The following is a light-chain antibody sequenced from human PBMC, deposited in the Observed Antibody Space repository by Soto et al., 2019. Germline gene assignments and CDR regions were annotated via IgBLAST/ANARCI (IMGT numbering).Light chain of an antibody. CDR3: QQTLSFPPT. Sequence: DIQMTQSPSLLSASVGDRVTITCRASQAIDSWLAWYQQKPGEAPKLLIFTGSLLHSGVPPRFSGSGSGTDFTLTISSLQPEDFATYYCQQTLSFPPTFGQGTKVDIK. J-gene: IGKJ1*01. CDR2: TGS. V-gene: IGKV1-12*01. CDR1: QAIDSW.